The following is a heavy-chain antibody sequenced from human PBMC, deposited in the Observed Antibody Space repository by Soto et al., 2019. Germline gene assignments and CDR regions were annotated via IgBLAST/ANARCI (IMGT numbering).Heavy chain of an antibody. V-gene: IGHV4-39*01. Sequence: PSETLSLTCSVSGASIRSATSYYWGWIRQPPGKGLEWIGSIYYTGSTYSNPSLESRVTISVDTSKDQVSLKLNSVTAADTAVYYCARSYIQVYGVVNIRTSLDAPDIWGQGTMVTVSS. CDR2: IYYTGST. D-gene: IGHD3-3*01. CDR3: ARSYIQVYGVVNIRTSLDAPDI. J-gene: IGHJ3*02. CDR1: GASIRSATSYY.